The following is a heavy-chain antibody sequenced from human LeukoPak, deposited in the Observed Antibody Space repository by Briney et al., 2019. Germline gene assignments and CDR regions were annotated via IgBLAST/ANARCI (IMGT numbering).Heavy chain of an antibody. D-gene: IGHD3-10*01. J-gene: IGHJ4*02. CDR2: ISSSSSYI. CDR1: GFTFSSYS. Sequence: GGSLRLSCAASGFTFSSYSMNWVRQAPGKGLEWVSSISSSSSYIYYADSVKGRFTISRDSAKNSLYLQMNSLRAEDTAVYYCAIDYPSYGSGSPPVWGQGTLVTVSS. V-gene: IGHV3-21*01. CDR3: AIDYPSYGSGSPPV.